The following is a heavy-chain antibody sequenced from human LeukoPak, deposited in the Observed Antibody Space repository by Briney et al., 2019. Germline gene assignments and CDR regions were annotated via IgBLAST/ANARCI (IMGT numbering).Heavy chain of an antibody. CDR1: GFTVSSNY. V-gene: IGHV3-66*01. D-gene: IGHD6-13*01. CDR3: ARVPYSSSWYGWFDP. CDR2: IYSGGTI. Sequence: GGSLRLSCAASGFTVSSNYMSWVRQAPGKGLEWVSVIYSGGTIYYADSVKGRFTISRDLSKDMLYLQMNSLRAEDTAVYYCARVPYSSSWYGWFDPWGQGTLVTVSS. J-gene: IGHJ5*02.